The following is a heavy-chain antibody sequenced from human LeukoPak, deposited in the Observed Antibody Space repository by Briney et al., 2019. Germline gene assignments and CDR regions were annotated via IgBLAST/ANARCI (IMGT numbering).Heavy chain of an antibody. J-gene: IGHJ6*02. CDR2: INAGNGNT. CDR3: AREMVRGVISHYYYGMDV. CDR1: GYTFTSYA. V-gene: IGHV1-3*01. D-gene: IGHD3-10*01. Sequence: ASVKVSCKASGYTFTSYAMHWVRQAPGQRLEWMGWINAGNGNTKYSQKFQGRVTITRDTSASTAYMELSSLRSEDTAVYYCAREMVRGVISHYYYGMDVWGQGATVTVSS.